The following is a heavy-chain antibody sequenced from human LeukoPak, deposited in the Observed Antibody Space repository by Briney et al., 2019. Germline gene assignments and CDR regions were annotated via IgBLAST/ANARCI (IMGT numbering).Heavy chain of an antibody. CDR2: IYFSGST. J-gene: IGHJ4*02. CDR3: AILWFGELLSDFDY. D-gene: IGHD3-10*01. Sequence: SETLSLTCSVSGASLSSYYWSWIRQPPRKGLEWIGCIYFSGSTYYNPSLKSRVTISVDTSKNQFSLKLSSVTAADTAVYYCAILWFGELLSDFDYWGQGTLVTVSS. V-gene: IGHV4-59*12. CDR1: GASLSSYY.